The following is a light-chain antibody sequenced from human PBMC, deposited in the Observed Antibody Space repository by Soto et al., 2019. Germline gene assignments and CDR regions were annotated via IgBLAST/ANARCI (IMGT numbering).Light chain of an antibody. CDR2: AAS. J-gene: IGKJ2*01. Sequence: PGEGATLSCRASQSVSSTYLAWYQQKPGQTPRLLIYAASSTATGIPDRFSGSGSGTDFALTISRLEPEDFAVYYCQQYVNSLYAFGQGTKLEIK. CDR1: QSVSSTY. V-gene: IGKV3-20*01. CDR3: QQYVNSLYA.